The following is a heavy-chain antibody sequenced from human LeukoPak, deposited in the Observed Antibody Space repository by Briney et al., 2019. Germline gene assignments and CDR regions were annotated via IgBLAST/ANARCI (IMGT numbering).Heavy chain of an antibody. CDR1: GFIVSSSY. CDR3: ARDGDSSGWGFDY. CDR2: IHSGDNT. V-gene: IGHV3-53*01. J-gene: IGHJ4*02. Sequence: TGGSLRLSCAASGFIVSSSYMSWVRQAPGKELEGVSIIHSGDNTYYADSVKGRFTISRDNSKNTLYPQMNSMRAEDTAVYYCARDGDSSGWGFDYWGQGTLVTVSS. D-gene: IGHD6-19*01.